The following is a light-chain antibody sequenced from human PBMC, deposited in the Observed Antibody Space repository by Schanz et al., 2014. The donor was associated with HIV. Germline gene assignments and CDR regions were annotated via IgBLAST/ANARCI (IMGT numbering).Light chain of an antibody. J-gene: IGKJ1*01. V-gene: IGKV1-27*01. CDR1: EDINKF. Sequence: DIQMTQSPSTLSASVGDRVTITCRASEDINKFLAWFQQKPGKAPKVLIYATSTLQPGVPSRFSGGGSGTDFALTINSLQPDDSATYFCQRYDSVPWTFGQGTKVEIK. CDR3: QRYDSVPWT. CDR2: ATS.